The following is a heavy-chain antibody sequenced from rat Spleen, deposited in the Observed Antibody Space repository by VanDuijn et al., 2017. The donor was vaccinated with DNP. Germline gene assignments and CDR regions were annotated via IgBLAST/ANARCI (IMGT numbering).Heavy chain of an antibody. V-gene: IGHV2-15*01. J-gene: IGHJ2*01. D-gene: IGHD1-2*01. CDR3: TSSYIYY. CDR2: IWSDGNT. CDR1: GFSLTSYA. Sequence: QVRLRESGPGLVQPSHTLSLTCTVSGFSLTSYAVSWVRQPPGEGLEWVGAIWSDGNTDYNSTLKPRLTISRDTSKSRVFLKMNSLQTEDTAIYFCTSSYIYYWGQGVMVTVSS.